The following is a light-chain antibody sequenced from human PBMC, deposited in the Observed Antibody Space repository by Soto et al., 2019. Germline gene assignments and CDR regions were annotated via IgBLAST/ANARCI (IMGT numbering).Light chain of an antibody. CDR1: QSVSSSY. CDR2: GAS. Sequence: EIVLTQSSGTLSLSPGERATLSCRASQSVSSSYLAWYQQKPVQAPRLLIYGASSRATGIPDRFSGSGSGTDFTLTISRLEPEDFAVYYCQQYGSSPGTFGQGTKVDIK. V-gene: IGKV3-20*01. J-gene: IGKJ1*01. CDR3: QQYGSSPGT.